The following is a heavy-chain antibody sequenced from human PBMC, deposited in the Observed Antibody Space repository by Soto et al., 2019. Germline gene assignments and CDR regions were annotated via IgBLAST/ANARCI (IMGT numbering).Heavy chain of an antibody. D-gene: IGHD3-3*01. J-gene: IGHJ5*02. CDR2: IYYSGST. V-gene: IGHV4-31*03. CDR3: ARWWSGSRQGFDP. Sequence: QVQLQESGPGLVKPSQTLSLTCTVSGGSISSGDYYWSWIRQHPGKGLEWIGYIYYSGSTYYNPSLKSRVTISVDMSKHQFSLKLSSVTAAATAVYYCARWWSGSRQGFDPWGQGTLVTVSS. CDR1: GGSISSGDYY.